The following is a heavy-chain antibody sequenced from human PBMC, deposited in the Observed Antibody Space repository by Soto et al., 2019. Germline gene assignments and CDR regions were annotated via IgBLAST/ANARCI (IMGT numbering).Heavy chain of an antibody. Sequence: SETLSLTCSIYSGSFSGYYWSWVRQPPGKGLEWIGEISQSGNTNYSPSLKSRVSISIDTSKKQFSLNLASVSAADTAVYYCARAPKVSGSSQTRPDFWGQGTLGT. V-gene: IGHV4-34*01. D-gene: IGHD6-6*01. J-gene: IGHJ4*02. CDR1: SGSFSGYY. CDR3: ARAPKVSGSSQTRPDF. CDR2: ISQSGNT.